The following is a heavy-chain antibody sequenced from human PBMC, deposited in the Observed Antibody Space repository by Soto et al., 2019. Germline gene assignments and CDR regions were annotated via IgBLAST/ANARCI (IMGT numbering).Heavy chain of an antibody. J-gene: IGHJ6*02. CDR3: TRASVVPAAIYYYYGMDV. CDR2: IRSKAYGGTT. CDR1: GFTFGDYA. Sequence: GGSLRLSCTASGFTFGDYAMSWFRQAPGKGLEWVGFIRSKAYGGTTEYAASVKGRFTISRDDSKSIAYLQMNSLKTEDTAVYYCTRASVVPAAIYYYYGMDVWGQGTTVTVSS. V-gene: IGHV3-49*03. D-gene: IGHD2-2*01.